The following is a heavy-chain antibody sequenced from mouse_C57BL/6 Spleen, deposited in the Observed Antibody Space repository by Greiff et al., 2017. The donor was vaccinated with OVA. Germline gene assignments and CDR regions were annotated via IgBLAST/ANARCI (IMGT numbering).Heavy chain of an antibody. CDR2: INPGSGGT. CDR3: AGEGLLLRSRGVDY. V-gene: IGHV1-54*01. D-gene: IGHD1-1*01. Sequence: VQLQQSGAELVRPGTSVSVSCKASGYAFTNYLIEWVKQRPGQGLEWIGVINPGSGGTNYNEKFKGKATLTADNSSSTAYMQLSSLTSEDSAVYFGAGEGLLLRSRGVDYWGQGTTLTVSS. J-gene: IGHJ2*01. CDR1: GYAFTNYL.